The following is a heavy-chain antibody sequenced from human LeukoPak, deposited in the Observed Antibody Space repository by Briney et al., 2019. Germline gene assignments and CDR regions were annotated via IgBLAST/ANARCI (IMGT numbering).Heavy chain of an antibody. V-gene: IGHV4-39*01. CDR2: IYYSGNT. CDR3: AGQRRVTGPNWFGP. CDR1: GGSISSSRYY. D-gene: IGHD2-8*01. J-gene: IGHJ5*02. Sequence: PSETLSLTCTVSGGSISSSRYYWGWVRQPPGKGLEWIGSIYYSGNTYYNPPLKSRVTMSVDTSMNQFSLKLNSVTAADTAVYYCAGQRRVTGPNWFGPWGQGTLVTVSS.